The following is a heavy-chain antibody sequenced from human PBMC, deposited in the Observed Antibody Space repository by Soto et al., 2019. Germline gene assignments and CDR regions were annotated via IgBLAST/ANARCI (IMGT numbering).Heavy chain of an antibody. J-gene: IGHJ6*02. Sequence: ASVKVSCKASGYTFTSYAMHWVRQAPGQRLEWMGWINAGNGNTKYSQKFQGRVTITRDTSASTAYMELSSLRSEDTAVYYCATERIKIFAAVAGMDVWGQGTTVTVSS. CDR1: GYTFTSYA. CDR2: INAGNGNT. D-gene: IGHD3-3*01. V-gene: IGHV1-3*01. CDR3: ATERIKIFAAVAGMDV.